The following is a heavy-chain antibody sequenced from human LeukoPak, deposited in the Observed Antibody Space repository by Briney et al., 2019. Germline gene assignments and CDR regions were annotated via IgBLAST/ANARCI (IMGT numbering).Heavy chain of an antibody. CDR2: IWYDGSNK. Sequence: GGSLRLSCAASGFTFSSYGMHWVRQAPGKGLEWVAVIWYDGSNKYYADSVKGRFTISRDNSKNTLYLQMNSLRAEDTAVYYCAREAYSSSWLPYFQHWGQGTLVTVSS. CDR1: GFTFSSYG. V-gene: IGHV3-33*01. J-gene: IGHJ1*01. CDR3: AREAYSSSWLPYFQH. D-gene: IGHD6-13*01.